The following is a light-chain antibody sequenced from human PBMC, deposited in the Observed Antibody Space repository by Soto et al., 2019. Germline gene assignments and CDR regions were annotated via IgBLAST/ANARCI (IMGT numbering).Light chain of an antibody. CDR1: SSDVGSYNL. CDR3: CSYAGYV. Sequence: QSALTQPASVSGSPGQSITISCTGTSSDVGSYNLVSWYQQHPGKAPKLMIYEGSKRPSGVSNRFSGSQSGNTASLTISGLQAADEADYYCCSYAGYVFATGTKLTVL. V-gene: IGLV2-23*01. J-gene: IGLJ1*01. CDR2: EGS.